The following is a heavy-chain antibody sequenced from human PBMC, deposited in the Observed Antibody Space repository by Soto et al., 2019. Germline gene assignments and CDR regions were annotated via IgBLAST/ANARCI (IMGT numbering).Heavy chain of an antibody. Sequence: PGKGLEWIGEIYHSGSTNYNPSLKSRVTISVDKSKNQFSLKLSSVTAADTAVYYCARAIAARPDNWFDTWGQGTLVTVSS. J-gene: IGHJ5*02. CDR3: ARAIAARPDNWFDT. V-gene: IGHV4-4*02. CDR2: IYHSGST. D-gene: IGHD6-6*01.